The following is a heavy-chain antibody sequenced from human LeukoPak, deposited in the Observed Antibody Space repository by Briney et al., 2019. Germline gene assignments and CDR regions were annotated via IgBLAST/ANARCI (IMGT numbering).Heavy chain of an antibody. Sequence: PSETLSLTCAVYGGSFSGYYWSWIRQPSGKGLEWIGEINHSGSTNYNPSLMSRVTISVDTSKNQFSLKLSSVTAADTAVYYCARGGEYYDFWSGYTDFDYWGQGTLVTVSS. CDR1: GGSFSGYY. CDR2: INHSGST. CDR3: ARGGEYYDFWSGYTDFDY. V-gene: IGHV4-34*01. D-gene: IGHD3-3*01. J-gene: IGHJ4*02.